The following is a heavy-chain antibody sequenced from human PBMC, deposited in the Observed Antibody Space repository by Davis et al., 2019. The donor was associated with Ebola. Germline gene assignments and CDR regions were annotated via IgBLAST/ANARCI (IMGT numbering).Heavy chain of an antibody. CDR3: ATQGVRYGDYPFDF. V-gene: IGHV3-30*03. Sequence: PGGSLRLSCAASGFIFSSFGMQWVRQAPGKGLEWVAALSYDGSHENHAQSVKGRFTISRDNSKNTLYLQMNSLRAEDTAVYYCATQGVRYGDYPFDFWVPGTLVTVSS. CDR1: GFIFSSFG. D-gene: IGHD4-17*01. CDR2: LSYDGSHE. J-gene: IGHJ4*02.